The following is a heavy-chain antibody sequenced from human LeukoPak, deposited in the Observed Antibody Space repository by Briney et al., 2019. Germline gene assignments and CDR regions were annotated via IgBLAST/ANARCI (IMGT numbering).Heavy chain of an antibody. CDR1: GGSIISRYY. V-gene: IGHV4-59*12. CDR2: IYYSGST. J-gene: IGHJ6*02. Sequence: KPSETLSLTCTVSGGSIISRYYWSWVRQPPGKGLEWIGNIYYSGSTKYNPSLKSRVVISIDTSKNQFSLKLTSVTAADTAVYHCARDSAVWMSLTYYYNSSGYYSLYYGMDVWGQGTTVTVSS. D-gene: IGHD3-22*01. CDR3: ARDSAVWMSLTYYYNSSGYYSLYYGMDV.